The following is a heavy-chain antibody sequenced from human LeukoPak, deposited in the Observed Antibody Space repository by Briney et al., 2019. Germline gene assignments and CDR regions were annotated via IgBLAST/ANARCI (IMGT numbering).Heavy chain of an antibody. CDR3: ARDGAVAGTTNFDY. V-gene: IGHV4-4*07. Sequence: PSETLSLTCTVSGGSISSYYWSWIRQPAGKGLEWIGRIYTSGSTNYNPSLKSRVTISVDKSKNQFSLKLRSVTAADTAVYYCARDGAVAGTTNFDYWGQGTLVTVSS. D-gene: IGHD6-19*01. CDR2: IYTSGST. CDR1: GGSISSYY. J-gene: IGHJ4*02.